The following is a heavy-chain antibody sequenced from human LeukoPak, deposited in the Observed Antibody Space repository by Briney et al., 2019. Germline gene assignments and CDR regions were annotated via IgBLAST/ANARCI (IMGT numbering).Heavy chain of an antibody. CDR2: ISSSGSTI. D-gene: IGHD3-22*01. J-gene: IGHJ5*02. Sequence: PGGSLRLSCAASGFTFSDYYMSWLRQAPGKGLEWVSYISSSGSTIYYADSVKGRFTISRDNAKNSLYLQMNSLRAEDTAVYYCARDLAQGLDRGHWFDPWGQGTLVTVSS. CDR1: GFTFSDYY. V-gene: IGHV3-11*01. CDR3: ARDLAQGLDRGHWFDP.